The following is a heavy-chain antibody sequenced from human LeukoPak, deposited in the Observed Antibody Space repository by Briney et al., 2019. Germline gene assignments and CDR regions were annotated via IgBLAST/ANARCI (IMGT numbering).Heavy chain of an antibody. Sequence: GGSLRLSCAASGFTVSSNYMSWVRQAPGKGLEWVSVIYSGGSTYYADSVKGRFTISTDNSKKTLYLQMNRLRDEETAVYYCARWKGELSSYDYWGQGTLVNVSS. J-gene: IGHJ4*02. CDR2: IYSGGST. CDR1: GFTVSSNY. V-gene: IGHV3-66*02. CDR3: ARWKGELSSYDY. D-gene: IGHD3-16*02.